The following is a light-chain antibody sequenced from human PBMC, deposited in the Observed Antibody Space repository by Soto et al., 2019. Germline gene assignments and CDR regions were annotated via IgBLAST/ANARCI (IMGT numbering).Light chain of an antibody. Sequence: EIVMTQSPATPSVSPGERATLSCRASQSVSSNLAWYQQKPGQAPRLLIYGASTRATGIPARFGGSGSGTEFILTISSLQSEDFAVYYCQQYHKWPLTFGGGTKVEI. CDR3: QQYHKWPLT. J-gene: IGKJ4*01. CDR1: QSVSSN. CDR2: GAS. V-gene: IGKV3-15*01.